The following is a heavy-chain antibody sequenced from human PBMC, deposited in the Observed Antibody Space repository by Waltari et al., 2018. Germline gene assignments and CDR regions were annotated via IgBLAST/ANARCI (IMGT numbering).Heavy chain of an antibody. CDR1: GFTFSSYS. V-gene: IGHV3-48*01. J-gene: IGHJ3*02. D-gene: IGHD2-8*01. CDR3: ARDRVYGAFDI. Sequence: EVQLVESGGGLVQPGGSLRLSCAASGFTFSSYSMNWVRQAPGKGLEWVSYISSSSSTIYYADSVKGRFTISRDNAKNSLYLQMNSLRAEDTAVYYCARDRVYGAFDIWGQGTMVTVSS. CDR2: ISSSSSTI.